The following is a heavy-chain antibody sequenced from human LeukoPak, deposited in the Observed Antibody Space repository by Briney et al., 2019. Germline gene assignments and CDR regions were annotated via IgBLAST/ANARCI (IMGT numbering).Heavy chain of an antibody. V-gene: IGHV3-15*01. D-gene: IGHD2-2*01. CDR3: TTDPVPSSTSCCLMDV. Sequence: GRSLRLSCAASGFTFSNAWMSWVRQAPGKGLEWVGRIKSKTDGGTTDYAAPVKGRFTISRDDSKNTLYLQMNSLKTEDTAVYYCTTDPVPSSTSCCLMDVWGKGTTVTVSS. CDR1: GFTFSNAW. J-gene: IGHJ6*04. CDR2: IKSKTDGGTT.